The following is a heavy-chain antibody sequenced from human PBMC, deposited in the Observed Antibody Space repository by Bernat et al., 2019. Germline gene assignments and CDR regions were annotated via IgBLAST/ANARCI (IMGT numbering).Heavy chain of an antibody. CDR1: GFTVSSNY. Sequence: EVQLVESGGGLIQPGGSLRLSCAASGFTVSSNYMSWVRQAPGKGLEWVSVIYSGGSTYYADSVKGRFTISRDNSKNTLYLQMNSLRAEDTAVYYCARDPGIAAAGTFFDYWGQGTLVTVSS. J-gene: IGHJ4*02. V-gene: IGHV3-66*03. CDR3: ARDPGIAAAGTFFDY. D-gene: IGHD6-13*01. CDR2: IYSGGST.